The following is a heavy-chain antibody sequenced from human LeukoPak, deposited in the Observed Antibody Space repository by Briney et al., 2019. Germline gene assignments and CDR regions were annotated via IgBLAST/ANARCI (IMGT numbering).Heavy chain of an antibody. Sequence: GGSLRLSCAASGLTFSSYSMNLVRQAPGKGLEWVSYISSSSSTIYYADSVKGRFTISRDNAKNSLYLQMNSLRAEDTAVYYCAKSRGYYYYGMDVWGQGTTVTVSS. D-gene: IGHD2-2*01. CDR2: ISSSSSTI. V-gene: IGHV3-48*01. CDR3: AKSRGYYYYGMDV. CDR1: GLTFSSYS. J-gene: IGHJ6*02.